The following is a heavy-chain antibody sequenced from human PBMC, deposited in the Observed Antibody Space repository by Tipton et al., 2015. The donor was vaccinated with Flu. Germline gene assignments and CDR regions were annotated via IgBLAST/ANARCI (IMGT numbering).Heavy chain of an antibody. CDR2: IYYSGST. Sequence: LSCTVSGGSISSSSYYWGWIRQPPGKGLEWIGSIYYSGSTYYNPPLKSRVTISVDTSKNQFSLKLSSVTAADTAVYYCAREGRREQLALDYWGQGTLVTVSS. CDR1: GGSISSSSYY. D-gene: IGHD6-6*01. CDR3: AREGRREQLALDY. J-gene: IGHJ4*02. V-gene: IGHV4-39*07.